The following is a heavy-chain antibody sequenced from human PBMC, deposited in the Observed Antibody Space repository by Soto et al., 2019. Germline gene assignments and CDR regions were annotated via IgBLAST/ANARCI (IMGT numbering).Heavy chain of an antibody. CDR1: GFTFSSYA. V-gene: IGHV3-23*01. J-gene: IGHJ4*02. Sequence: EVQLLESGGGLVQPGGSLRLSCAASGFTFSSYAMSWVRQAPGKGLEWVSAISGSGGSTYYADSVKGRFTISRDNSKNTLYLQMNSLRAEDTAVYHCAKDLALWFGEWGYYFDYWGQGTLVTVSS. CDR2: ISGSGGST. D-gene: IGHD3-10*01. CDR3: AKDLALWFGEWGYYFDY.